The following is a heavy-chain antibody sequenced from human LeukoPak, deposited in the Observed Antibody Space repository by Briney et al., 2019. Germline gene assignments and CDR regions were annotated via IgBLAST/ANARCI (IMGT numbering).Heavy chain of an antibody. CDR3: AKDQRLLFGAWAAAGTLDY. CDR2: IRYDGSNK. CDR1: GFTFSSYG. Sequence: PGGSLRLSCAASGFTFSSYGMHWVRQAPGKGLEWVAFIRYDGSNKYYADSVKGRFTISRDNSKNTLYLQMNSLRAEDTAVYYCAKDQRLLFGAWAAAGTLDYWGQGTLVTVSS. J-gene: IGHJ4*02. V-gene: IGHV3-30*02. D-gene: IGHD6-13*01.